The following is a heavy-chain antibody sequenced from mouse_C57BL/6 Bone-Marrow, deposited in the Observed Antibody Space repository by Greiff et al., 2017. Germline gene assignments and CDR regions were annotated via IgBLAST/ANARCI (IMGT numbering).Heavy chain of an antibody. CDR1: GYTFTSYD. CDR2: IYPRDGST. Sequence: VKLMESGPELVKPGASVKLSCKASGYTFTSYDINWVKQRPGQGLEWIGWIYPRDGSTKYNEKFKGKATLTVDTSSSTAYMELHSLTSEDSAVYFCARAVVAYHWYFDVWGTGTTVTVSS. CDR3: ARAVVAYHWYFDV. V-gene: IGHV1-85*01. J-gene: IGHJ1*03. D-gene: IGHD1-1*01.